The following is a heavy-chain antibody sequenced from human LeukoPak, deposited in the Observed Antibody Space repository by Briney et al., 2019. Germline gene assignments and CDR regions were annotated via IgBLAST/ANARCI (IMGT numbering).Heavy chain of an antibody. D-gene: IGHD3-10*01. CDR1: GFTFSRYA. Sequence: GGSLRLSCAASGFTFSRYAMTWVRQAPGKGLEWVSGINWNGGSTGYADSVKGRFTISRDNAKNSLYLQMNSLRAEDTALYYCARGGWFGELLFDYWGQGTLVTVSS. V-gene: IGHV3-20*04. CDR3: ARGGWFGELLFDY. CDR2: INWNGGST. J-gene: IGHJ4*02.